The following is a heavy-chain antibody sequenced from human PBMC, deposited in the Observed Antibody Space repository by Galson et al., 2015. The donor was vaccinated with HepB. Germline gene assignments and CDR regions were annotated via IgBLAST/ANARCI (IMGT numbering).Heavy chain of an antibody. CDR1: GFTFSSYA. CDR2: ISGSGGST. J-gene: IGHJ4*02. D-gene: IGHD2-2*01. V-gene: IGHV3-23*01. Sequence: SLRLSCAASGFTFSSYAMSWVRQAPGKGLEWVSAISGSGGSTYYADSVKGRFTISRDNSKNTLYLQMNSLRAEDTAVYYCAKAHGYCSSTSCYPFDYWGQGTLVTVSS. CDR3: AKAHGYCSSTSCYPFDY.